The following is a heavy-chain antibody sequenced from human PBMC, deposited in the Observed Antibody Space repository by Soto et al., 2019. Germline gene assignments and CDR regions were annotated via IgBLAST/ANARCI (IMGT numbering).Heavy chain of an antibody. CDR1: GGSISSGGYS. CDR3: ARRTVTTYSFDY. Sequence: QLQLQESGSGLVKPSQTLSLTCAVSGGSISSGGYSWSWIRQPPGKGLEWIGYIYHSGSTYYNPSLKSRATNSVDRSKHQFALKLSSVTAADTAVYYCARRTVTTYSFDYWGQGTVVTVSS. CDR2: IYHSGST. D-gene: IGHD4-17*01. V-gene: IGHV4-30-2*01. J-gene: IGHJ4*02.